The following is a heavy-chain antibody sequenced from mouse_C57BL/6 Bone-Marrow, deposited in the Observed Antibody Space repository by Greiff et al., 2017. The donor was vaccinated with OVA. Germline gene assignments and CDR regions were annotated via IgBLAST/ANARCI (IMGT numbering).Heavy chain of an antibody. V-gene: IGHV1-26*01. CDR3: ARWREDHDY. CDR1: GYTFTDYY. CDR2: INPNNGGT. J-gene: IGHJ2*01. Sequence: VQLQQSGPELVKPGASVKISCKASGYTFTDYYMNWVKQSHGKSLEWIGDINPNNGGTSYNQKFKGKATLTVDKSSSTAYMELRSLTSEDSAVYNCARWREDHDYWGQGTTLTVSS.